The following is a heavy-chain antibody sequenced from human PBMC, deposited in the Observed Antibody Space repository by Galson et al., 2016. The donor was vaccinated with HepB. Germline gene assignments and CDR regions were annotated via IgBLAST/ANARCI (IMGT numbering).Heavy chain of an antibody. CDR1: GLTVSSNY. J-gene: IGHJ4*02. CDR2: IYSGGTT. CDR3: ARGVYGDHGWFDY. D-gene: IGHD4-17*01. Sequence: SLRLSCAASGLTVSSNYMTWVRQAPGQGLEYVSVIYSGGTTYYADSVKGRFTISRDNSKNTLFLQMNTLRAEDTAVYYCARGVYGDHGWFDYWGQGTLVTVSS. V-gene: IGHV3-66*02.